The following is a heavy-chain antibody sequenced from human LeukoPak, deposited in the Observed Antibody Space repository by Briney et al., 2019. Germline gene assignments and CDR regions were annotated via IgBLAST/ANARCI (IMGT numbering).Heavy chain of an antibody. J-gene: IGHJ3*02. V-gene: IGHV3-7*01. CDR2: IKQDGSEI. CDR3: ATPGVVIPNDAFDI. CDR1: GFTFRNYW. D-gene: IGHD3-22*01. Sequence: GGSLRLSCAASGFTFRNYWMVWVRQAPGKGLEWVANIKQDGSEIDYVASVKGRFTISRDNAKNSLYLQMNSLRAEDTAVYYCATPGVVIPNDAFDIWGQGTMVTVSS.